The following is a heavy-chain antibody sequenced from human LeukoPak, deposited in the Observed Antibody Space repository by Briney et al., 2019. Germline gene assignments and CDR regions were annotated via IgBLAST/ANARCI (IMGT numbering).Heavy chain of an antibody. CDR1: GFTVSSNY. CDR2: ISSSGSTI. Sequence: GGSLRLSCVVSGFTVSSNYMSWVRQAPGKGLEWVSYISSSGSTIYYADSVKGRFTISRDNAKNSLYLQMNSLRAEDTAVYYCARDLSLYYYDSSGYFAFDIWGQGTMVTVSS. D-gene: IGHD3-22*01. V-gene: IGHV3-11*01. J-gene: IGHJ3*02. CDR3: ARDLSLYYYDSSGYFAFDI.